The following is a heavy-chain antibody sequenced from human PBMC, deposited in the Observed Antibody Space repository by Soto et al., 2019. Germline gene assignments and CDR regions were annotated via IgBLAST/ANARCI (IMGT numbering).Heavy chain of an antibody. J-gene: IGHJ4*02. CDR1: GGSFSGYY. D-gene: IGHD2-15*01. CDR3: ARGDCSGGSCYCRY. V-gene: IGHV4-34*01. Sequence: QVQLQQWGAGLLKPSETLSLTCAVYGGSFSGYYWSWIRQPPGKGLEWIGEINHSGSTNYNPSLKSRVTILVDTSKNQFSLKLSSVTAADTAVYYCARGDCSGGSCYCRYWGQGTLVTVSS. CDR2: INHSGST.